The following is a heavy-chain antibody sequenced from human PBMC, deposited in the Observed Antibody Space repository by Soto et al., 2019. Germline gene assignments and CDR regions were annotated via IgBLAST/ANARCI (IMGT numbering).Heavy chain of an antibody. CDR3: AKSQSPVVRGVIEAFDY. J-gene: IGHJ4*02. CDR2: INWNGGTT. CDR1: GFTFDDYG. D-gene: IGHD3-10*01. Sequence: EVQLVESGGGVVRPGGSLRLSCIASGFTFDDYGMSWVRQVPGKGLEWVSGINWNGGTTHYADSLKGRFTISRDNAWNSLYLQMNGLRDEDSALYCCAKSQSPVVRGVIEAFDYWGQGTLVTVSS. V-gene: IGHV3-20*04.